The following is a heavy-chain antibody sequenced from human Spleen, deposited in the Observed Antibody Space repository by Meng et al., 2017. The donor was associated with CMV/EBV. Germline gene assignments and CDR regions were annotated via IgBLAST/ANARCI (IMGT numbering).Heavy chain of an antibody. J-gene: IGHJ4*02. CDR3: ARVGGLRFLEWLSYFDY. CDR2: ISAYNGNT. D-gene: IGHD3-3*01. CDR1: GYTFINYG. V-gene: IGHV1-18*01. Sequence: ASVKVSCKTSGYTFINYGINWVRQAPGQGLEWMGWISAYNGNTKYAQKVQGRVTMTTDTSTNTAYMELRSLRSDDTAVYYCARVGGLRFLEWLSYFDYWGQGTLVTVSS.